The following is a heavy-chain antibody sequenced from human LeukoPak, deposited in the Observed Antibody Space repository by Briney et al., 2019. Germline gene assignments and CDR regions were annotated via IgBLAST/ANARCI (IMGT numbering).Heavy chain of an antibody. CDR2: MNPNSGNT. V-gene: IGHV1-8*03. J-gene: IGHJ4*02. Sequence: ASVKVSCKASGYTFTSYDINWVRQATGHGLEWMGWMNPNSGNTGYAQKFQGRVTITRNTSISTAYMELSSLRSEDTAVYYCARVSGYSYATFDYWGQGTLVTVSS. CDR3: ARVSGYSYATFDY. CDR1: GYTFTSYD. D-gene: IGHD5-18*01.